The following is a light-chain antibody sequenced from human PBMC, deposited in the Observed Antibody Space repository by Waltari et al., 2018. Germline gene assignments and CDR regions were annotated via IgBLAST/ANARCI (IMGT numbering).Light chain of an antibody. Sequence: DIQLTQFPSFLSASVGDSITITCRASQGISSYLAWYQQKPGKAPKLLIYVASTLQSGVPSRFSGSGSGTEFTLTISSLQPEDFATYYCQQLNNYPITFGQGTRLEIK. V-gene: IGKV1-9*01. CDR1: QGISSY. CDR2: VAS. J-gene: IGKJ5*01. CDR3: QQLNNYPIT.